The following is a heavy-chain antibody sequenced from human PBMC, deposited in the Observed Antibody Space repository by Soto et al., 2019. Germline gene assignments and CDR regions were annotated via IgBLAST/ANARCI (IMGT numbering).Heavy chain of an antibody. V-gene: IGHV3-7*01. D-gene: IGHD2-2*01. Sequence: GGSLRLSCAASGFTFSSYWMSWVRQAPGKGLEWVANIKQDGSEKYYVDSVKGRFTISRDNAKNSLYLQMNSLRAEDTAVYYCALAGYCISTSCPLGMDVWGQGTTVTVYS. CDR1: GFTFSSYW. J-gene: IGHJ6*02. CDR2: IKQDGSEK. CDR3: ALAGYCISTSCPLGMDV.